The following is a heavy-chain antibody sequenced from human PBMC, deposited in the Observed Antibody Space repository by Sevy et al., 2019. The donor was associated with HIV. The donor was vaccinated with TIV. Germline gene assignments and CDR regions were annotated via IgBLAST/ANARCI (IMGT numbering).Heavy chain of an antibody. CDR3: AREGARNYYFDY. CDR1: GFTFSNYW. D-gene: IGHD1-7*01. V-gene: IGHV3-7*01. Sequence: GGSLRLSCAASGFTFSNYWMSWIRQTPGKGLERVANIKFDGSDTYYVESVKVRFTISRDNAKNSLYLQMNSLRAEDTAVYYCAREGARNYYFDYWGQGTLVTVSS. CDR2: IKFDGSDT. J-gene: IGHJ4*02.